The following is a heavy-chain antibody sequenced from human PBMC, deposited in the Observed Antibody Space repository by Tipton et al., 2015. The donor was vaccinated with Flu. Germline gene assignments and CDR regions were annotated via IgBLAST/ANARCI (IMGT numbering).Heavy chain of an antibody. CDR1: GYSISSGYY. CDR2: IYHSGST. D-gene: IGHD3-10*01. CDR3: ARGLYGSGSYQRRYFDS. V-gene: IGHV4-38-2*01. J-gene: IGHJ4*02. Sequence: TLSLTCAVSGYSISSGYYWGWIRQPPGKGLEWIGSIYHSGSTNYNPSLKSRVTISVDTSKNQFSLKLSSLTAADTAVYYCARGLYGSGSYQRRYFDSWGQGTLVTVSS.